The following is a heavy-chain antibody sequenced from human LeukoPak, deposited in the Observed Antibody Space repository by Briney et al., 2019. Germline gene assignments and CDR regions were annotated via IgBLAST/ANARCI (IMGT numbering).Heavy chain of an antibody. CDR1: GYTFTSYY. Sequence: ASVKVSCKAAGYTFTSYYMHWVRQAPGQGLEWMGIINPSGGSTSYAQKFQGRVTMTRDTSTSTVYMELSSLRSEDTAVYYCARDSEGVVISPAPDYWGQGTLVTVSS. D-gene: IGHD3-3*01. CDR2: INPSGGST. V-gene: IGHV1-46*01. CDR3: ARDSEGVVISPAPDY. J-gene: IGHJ4*02.